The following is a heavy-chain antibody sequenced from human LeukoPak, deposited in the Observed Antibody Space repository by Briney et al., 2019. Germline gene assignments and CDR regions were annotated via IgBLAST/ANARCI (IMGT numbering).Heavy chain of an antibody. CDR3: AKGDDFLADYRYRFDY. CDR2: IDSNGVTT. J-gene: IGHJ4*02. V-gene: IGHV3-23*01. CDR1: GFAFSSYV. Sequence: GGSLRPSCEVSGFAFSSYVMSWVRQAPGNGLEWVSAIDSNGVTTNYADSVEGRFTISRDNSKNTLYLQLSSLRVEDTAVYYCAKGDDFLADYRYRFDYWGQGTLVTVSS. D-gene: IGHD3-9*01.